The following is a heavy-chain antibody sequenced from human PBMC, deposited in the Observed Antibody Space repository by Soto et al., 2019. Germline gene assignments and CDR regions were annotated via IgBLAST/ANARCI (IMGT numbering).Heavy chain of an antibody. CDR3: AXXXXXXXXXXXXXY. CDR2: IIPILGIA. J-gene: IGHJ4*02. Sequence: SVKVSCKVSGHTLTYLSIHWVRQAPGQGLEWMGRIIPILGIANYAQKFQGRVTITADKSTSTAYMELSSLRSEDTAVYYCAXXXXXXXXXXXXXYWGQGTLVTVSS. V-gene: IGHV1-69*02. CDR1: GHTLTYLS.